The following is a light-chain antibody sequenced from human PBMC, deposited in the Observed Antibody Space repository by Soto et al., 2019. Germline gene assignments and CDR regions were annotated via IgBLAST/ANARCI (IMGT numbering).Light chain of an antibody. Sequence: DLQLTQSPSFLSASVGDRVTITCRASQDISSSLAWYQQKPGKAPELLIYAASTLQSGVPSRFSGSGSGTEFTLTISSLQPENFATYYCQQLNSYPRTFGQGTKVEIK. CDR3: QQLNSYPRT. CDR1: QDISSS. J-gene: IGKJ1*01. CDR2: AAS. V-gene: IGKV1-9*01.